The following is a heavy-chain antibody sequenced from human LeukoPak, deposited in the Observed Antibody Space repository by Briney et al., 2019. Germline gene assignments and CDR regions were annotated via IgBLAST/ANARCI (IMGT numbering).Heavy chain of an antibody. CDR3: ARFSSIVGATDDAFDI. D-gene: IGHD1-26*01. V-gene: IGHV3-21*01. CDR1: GFTFSRYS. CDR2: ITSSSSYI. Sequence: GALRLSCAASGFTFSRYSMNWVRQAPGKGLEWVSSITSSSSYIYYADSVKGRFTISRDNAKNSLSLQMNSLRAEDTAVYYCARFSSIVGATDDAFDIWGQGTMVTVSS. J-gene: IGHJ3*02.